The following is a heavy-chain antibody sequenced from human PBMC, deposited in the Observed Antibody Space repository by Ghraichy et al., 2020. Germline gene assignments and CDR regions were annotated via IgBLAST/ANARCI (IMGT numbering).Heavy chain of an antibody. J-gene: IGHJ6*02. CDR2: ISSSSSYI. V-gene: IGHV3-21*01. D-gene: IGHD3-10*01. Sequence: GGSLRLSCAASGFTFSSYSMNWVRQAPGKGLEWVSSISSSSSYIYYADSVKGRFTISRDNAKNSLYLQMNSLRAEDTAVYYCARDRGYYYGSGSYNYYYGMDVWGQGTTVTVSS. CDR3: ARDRGYYYGSGSYNYYYGMDV. CDR1: GFTFSSYS.